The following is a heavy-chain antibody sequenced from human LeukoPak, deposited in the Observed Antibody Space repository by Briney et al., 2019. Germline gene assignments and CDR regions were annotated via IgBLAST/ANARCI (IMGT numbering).Heavy chain of an antibody. V-gene: IGHV3-21*01. J-gene: IGHJ4*02. D-gene: IGHD1-1*01. CDR2: ISSSSSYI. CDR1: GFTFSSYS. CDR3: ARDPRQYYFDY. Sequence: GGSLRFSCAASGFTFSSYSMNWVRQAPGKGLEWVSSISSSSSYIYYADSVKGRFTISRDNAKNSLYLQMNSLKAEDTAVYYCARDPRQYYFDYWGQGTLVTVSS.